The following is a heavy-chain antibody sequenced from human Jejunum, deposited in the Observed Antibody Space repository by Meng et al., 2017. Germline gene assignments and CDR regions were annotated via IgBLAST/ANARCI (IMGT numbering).Heavy chain of an antibody. V-gene: IGHV3-74*01. J-gene: IGHJ6*02. CDR3: ARDVGALYGMDV. Sequence: GGSLRLSCAASGFSLKTYWMHWVRQVPGKGLVWVSRMQDDGSDIRYADSVKGRFTISRDSAKNTLYLQMDSLRAEDTAVYYCARDVGALYGMDVWGQGTMVTVSS. D-gene: IGHD1-26*01. CDR2: MQDDGSDI. CDR1: GFSLKTYW.